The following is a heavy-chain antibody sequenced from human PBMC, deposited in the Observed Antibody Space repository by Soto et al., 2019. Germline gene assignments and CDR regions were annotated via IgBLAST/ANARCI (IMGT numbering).Heavy chain of an antibody. J-gene: IGHJ4*02. V-gene: IGHV4-59*08. CDR3: ASTLVYDYIWGSYRLDY. Sequence: QVQLQESGPGLVKPSETLSLTCTVSGGSISSYYWSWIRQPPGKGLEWIGYIYYSGSTNYNPSLKSRVTISVDPSKNQFSLKLSSVAAADAAVYYCASTLVYDYIWGSYRLDYWGQGTLVTVSS. CDR1: GGSISSYY. CDR2: IYYSGST. D-gene: IGHD3-16*02.